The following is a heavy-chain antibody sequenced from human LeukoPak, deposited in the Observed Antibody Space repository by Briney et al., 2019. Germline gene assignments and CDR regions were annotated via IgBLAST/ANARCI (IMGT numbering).Heavy chain of an antibody. CDR3: ARVITDYYSGLDV. V-gene: IGHV5-51*01. Sequence: GESLKISCKGSGYRFTSYWIGWVRQMPGKGLEWMGIICPGDSDTRYSPSFQGQVTISADKSISTAYVQWSSLKASDTAMYYCARVITDYYSGLDVWGQGTTVTVSS. CDR1: GYRFTSYW. D-gene: IGHD3-22*01. J-gene: IGHJ6*02. CDR2: ICPGDSDT.